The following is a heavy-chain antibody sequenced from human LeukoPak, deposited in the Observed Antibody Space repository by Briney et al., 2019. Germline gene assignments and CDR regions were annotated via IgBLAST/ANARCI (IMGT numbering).Heavy chain of an antibody. J-gene: IGHJ4*02. CDR1: GFTFGDYA. CDR3: TRLYGFWSGYYVDY. CDR2: IRSKAYGGTT. D-gene: IGHD3-3*01. V-gene: IGHV3-49*03. Sequence: GGSLRLSCTASGFTFGDYAMSWFRQAPGKGLEWVGFIRSKAYGGTTEYAASVKGRFTISRDDSKSIAYLQMNSLKTEDTAVYYCTRLYGFWSGYYVDYWGQGTLVTVSS.